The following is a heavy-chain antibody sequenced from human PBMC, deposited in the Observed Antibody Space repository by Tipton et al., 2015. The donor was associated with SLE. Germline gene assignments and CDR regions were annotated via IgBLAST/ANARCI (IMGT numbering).Heavy chain of an antibody. D-gene: IGHD2-8*01. CDR2: NYKWGST. V-gene: IGHV4-4*07. CDR3: ARTNRGCFDY. J-gene: IGHJ4*02. CDR1: GDSLIGSH. Sequence: TLSLTCTVSGDSLIGSHWNWIRQPTGTGVEWIGRNYKWGSTNYNPSLKSRISMSVETSKNQMSLKLNSVTAADTAVYYCARTNRGCFDYWGQGTLVTVSS.